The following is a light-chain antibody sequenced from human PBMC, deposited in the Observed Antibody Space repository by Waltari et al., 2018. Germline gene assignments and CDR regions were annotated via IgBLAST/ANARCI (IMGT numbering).Light chain of an antibody. J-gene: IGLJ3*02. CDR2: DVS. V-gene: IGLV2-14*03. Sequence: QSALTQPASVSGSLGQSITISGTGSSRDIGGYKFVSWYQQHPGLAPKLIIYDVSNRPSGVSDRFSGSKSGNTASLTISGLQAEDAADYYCNSYTSTTTPVFGGGTKVTVL. CDR1: SRDIGGYKF. CDR3: NSYTSTTTPV.